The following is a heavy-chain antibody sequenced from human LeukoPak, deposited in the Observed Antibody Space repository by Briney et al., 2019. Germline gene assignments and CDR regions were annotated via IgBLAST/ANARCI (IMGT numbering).Heavy chain of an antibody. CDR2: LYSGGST. D-gene: IGHD3-10*01. V-gene: IGHV3-NL1*01. Sequence: SGGSLRLSCAASGFTFSSYGMHWVRQAPGKGLEWVSVLYSGGSTYYADSVKGRFTISRDNSKNTLYLQMSSLRAEDTAVYYCAREAFYGSESYFHYWGQGTLVTVSS. CDR3: AREAFYGSESYFHY. J-gene: IGHJ4*02. CDR1: GFTFSSYG.